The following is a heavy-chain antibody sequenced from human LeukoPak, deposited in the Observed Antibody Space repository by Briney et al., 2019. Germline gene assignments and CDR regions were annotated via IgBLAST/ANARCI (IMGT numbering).Heavy chain of an antibody. CDR3: AKGYRNHLLILLDS. V-gene: IGHV3-30*02. CDR1: GFTFSSSD. CDR2: IRYDGNNK. D-gene: IGHD3-16*01. J-gene: IGHJ5*01. Sequence: GGSLRLSCAASGFTFSSSDMRWVRQAPGKGLEWVAFIRYDGNNKYYADSVKGRLTITRDNSKNTLYLQMNSLRAADTAVYYCAKGYRNHLLILLDSWGQGTLVTVSS.